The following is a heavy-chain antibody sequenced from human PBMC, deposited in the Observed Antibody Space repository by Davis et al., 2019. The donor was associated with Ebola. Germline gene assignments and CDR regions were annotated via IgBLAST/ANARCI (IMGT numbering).Heavy chain of an antibody. Sequence: SVPVSCMPSAGTFSNYTFHCVRQAPGQGLQWMGRVIPILGTADYAQRFQGRVTITADTSTHTAYMELSRLRSDDTAMYYCTRGKWFDPWGQGTLVAVSS. CDR2: VIPILGTA. CDR1: AGTFSNYT. J-gene: IGHJ5*02. CDR3: TRGKWFDP. V-gene: IGHV1-69*08.